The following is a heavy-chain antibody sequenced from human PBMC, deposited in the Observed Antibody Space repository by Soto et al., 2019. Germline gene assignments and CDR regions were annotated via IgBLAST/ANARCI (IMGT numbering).Heavy chain of an antibody. CDR3: AKLAAADKINVYFYDGMDV. J-gene: IGHJ6*02. D-gene: IGHD6-13*01. CDR2: ICAYNGNK. Sequence: GASVKLSCKASGYTFTSYGISWVRQAPGQGLEWMGCICAYNGNKNYAQKVKGRVTMTTDNSTSSANLELRSLRSNDTAVYYGAKLAAADKINVYFYDGMDVWGQGTTVTVSS. CDR1: GYTFTSYG. V-gene: IGHV1-18*04.